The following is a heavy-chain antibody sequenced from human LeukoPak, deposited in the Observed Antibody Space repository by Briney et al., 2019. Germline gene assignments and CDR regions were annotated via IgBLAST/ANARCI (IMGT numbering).Heavy chain of an antibody. J-gene: IGHJ4*02. CDR2: INLDGSEK. V-gene: IGHV3-7*03. CDR1: GFSFGDFF. CDR3: VRGVTMIRGAVMHPFFFDF. Sequence: PGGSLRLSCAASGFSFGDFFMSWARQAPGKGLEWVANINLDGSEKFHVDSVKGRFTISRDNAKSALYLQMNSLRAADTAMYFCVRGVTMIRGAVMHPFFFDFWGRGTLVTVSS. D-gene: IGHD3-10*01.